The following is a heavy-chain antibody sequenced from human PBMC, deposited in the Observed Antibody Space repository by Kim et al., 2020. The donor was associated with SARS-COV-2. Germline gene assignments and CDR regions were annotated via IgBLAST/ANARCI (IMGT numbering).Heavy chain of an antibody. J-gene: IGHJ5*02. V-gene: IGHV4-31*03. CDR3: ARGRTTVTWNWFDP. CDR2: IYYSGST. CDR1: GGSISSGGYY. Sequence: SETLSLTCTVSGGSISSGGYYWSWIRQHPGKGLEWIGYIYYSGSTYYNPSLKSRVTISVDTSKNQFSLKLSSVTAADTAVYYCARGRTTVTWNWFDPWGQGTLVTVSS. D-gene: IGHD4-17*01.